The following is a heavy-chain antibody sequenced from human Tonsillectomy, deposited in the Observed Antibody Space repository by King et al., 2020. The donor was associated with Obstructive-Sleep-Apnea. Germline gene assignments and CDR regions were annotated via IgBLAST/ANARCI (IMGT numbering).Heavy chain of an antibody. V-gene: IGHV5-51*01. J-gene: IGHJ3*01. CDR3: ARPQLGALQGAGVFDF. D-gene: IGHD4-11*01. CDR1: GYSFTNYW. Sequence: VQLVQSGAEVKKPGESLKISCKGSGYSFTNYWIGWVRQMPGKGLELMGIIYPGDSNTRYSPSFQGQVTISVDKSISTAYLQWSSLKASDTAMYYCARPQLGALQGAGVFDFWGQGTMVTVSS. CDR2: IYPGDSNT.